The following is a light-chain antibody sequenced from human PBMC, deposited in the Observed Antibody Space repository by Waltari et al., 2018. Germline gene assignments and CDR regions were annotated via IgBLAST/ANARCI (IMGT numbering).Light chain of an antibody. Sequence: DIQMTQSPSTLSASVEDSVTITCRASQTISSWLAWYQQTPGKPPKLLIYKASSLESGVPSTFSGSGSGTEFTLTISSLQPDDFATYYCQQYDSYPFTFGPGTRVDIK. J-gene: IGKJ3*01. CDR2: KAS. V-gene: IGKV1-5*03. CDR3: QQYDSYPFT. CDR1: QTISSW.